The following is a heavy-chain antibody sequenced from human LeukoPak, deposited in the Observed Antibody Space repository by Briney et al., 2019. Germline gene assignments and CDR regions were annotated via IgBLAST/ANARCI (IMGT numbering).Heavy chain of an antibody. CDR3: ARHLIAVAGTGSVFDI. V-gene: IGHV4-39*01. Sequence: PSETLSLTCTVSGGSISSSYYYWGWIRQPPGKGLEWIGSIYYSGSTYYNPSLRSRVTISVDTSKNQFSLKLSSVTAADTAVYYCARHLIAVAGTGSVFDIWGQGTTVTVSS. CDR1: GGSISSSYYY. J-gene: IGHJ3*02. D-gene: IGHD6-19*01. CDR2: IYYSGST.